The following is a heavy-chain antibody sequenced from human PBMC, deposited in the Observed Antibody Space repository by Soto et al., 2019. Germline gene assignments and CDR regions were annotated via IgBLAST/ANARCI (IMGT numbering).Heavy chain of an antibody. CDR3: VGRGTLAYCGGDCYDYFDY. D-gene: IGHD2-21*02. CDR2: IIPIFGTA. V-gene: IGHV1-69*13. CDR1: GGTFSSYA. Sequence: GASVKVSCKASGGTFSSYAISWVRQAPGQGLEWMGGIIPIFGTANYAQKFQGRVTITADESTSTAYMELSSLRSEDTAVYYCVGRGTLAYCGGDCYDYFDYWGQGTLVTVSS. J-gene: IGHJ4*02.